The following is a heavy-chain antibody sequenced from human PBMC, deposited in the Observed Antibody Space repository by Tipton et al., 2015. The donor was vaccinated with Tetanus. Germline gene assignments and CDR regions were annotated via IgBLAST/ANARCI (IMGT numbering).Heavy chain of an antibody. V-gene: IGHV4-59*01. CDR3: ARVRTWRDGMDV. J-gene: IGHJ6*02. CDR2: VFYSGST. Sequence: TLSLTCTLSGGSISSYYWSWVRQPPGKGLEWLGYVFYSGSTDLNPSLKSRVTISVDTSKNQFSLKLSSVTAADTAVYYCARVRTWRDGMDVWGQGTTVTVSS. D-gene: IGHD1-14*01. CDR1: GGSISSYY.